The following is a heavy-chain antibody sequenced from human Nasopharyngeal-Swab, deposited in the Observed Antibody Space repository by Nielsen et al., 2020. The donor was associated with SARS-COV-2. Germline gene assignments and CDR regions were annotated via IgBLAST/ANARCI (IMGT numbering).Heavy chain of an antibody. CDR3: ARAGIAAILGVYYYGMDV. J-gene: IGHJ6*02. CDR1: GCTFTSYD. D-gene: IGHD6-13*01. Sequence: ASVKVSCKASGCTFTSYDINWVRQATGQGLEWMGWMNPNSGNTGYAQKFQGRVTITRNTSISTAYMELSSLRSEDTAVYYCARAGIAAILGVYYYGMDVWGQGTTVTVSS. CDR2: MNPNSGNT. V-gene: IGHV1-8*03.